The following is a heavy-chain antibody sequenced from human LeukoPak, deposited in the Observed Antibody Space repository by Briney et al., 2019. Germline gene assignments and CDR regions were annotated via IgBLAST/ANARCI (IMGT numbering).Heavy chain of an antibody. CDR2: IYTTGST. D-gene: IGHD5-18*01. V-gene: IGHV4-61*02. CDR1: GASISSGSYY. Sequence: SETLSLTCTVSGASISSGSYYWAWIRQPPGKGLEWIGRIYTTGSTNYNSSLKSRVTISVDTSKNQFSLKLSSVNAADTAVYYCARARPGTAMVKPPYYDYYYMDVWGKGTTVTISS. CDR3: ARARPGTAMVKPPYYDYYYMDV. J-gene: IGHJ6*03.